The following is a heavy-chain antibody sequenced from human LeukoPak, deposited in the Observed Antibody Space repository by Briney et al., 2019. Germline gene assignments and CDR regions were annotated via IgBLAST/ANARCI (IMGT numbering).Heavy chain of an antibody. J-gene: IGHJ4*02. V-gene: IGHV4-59*01. CDR3: ARFRDYDFLDY. Sequence: SETLSLTCTVSGGSISSYYWSWIRQPPGKGLEWIGYIYYSGSTNYNPSLKSRVTISVDTSKNQFSLKLSSVTAADTAVCYCARFRDYDFLDYWGQGTLVTVSS. CDR2: IYYSGST. CDR1: GGSISSYY. D-gene: IGHD3-16*01.